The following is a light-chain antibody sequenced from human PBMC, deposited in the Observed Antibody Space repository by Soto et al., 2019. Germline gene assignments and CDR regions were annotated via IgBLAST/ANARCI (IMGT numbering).Light chain of an antibody. CDR3: QQRSIWPPIT. CDR1: QSVSSY. Sequence: EIVLTQSPATLSLSPGERATLSCRASQSVSSYLAWYHQKAGQAPRLLIYDASNRATGIPARFSGSGSGTDFTLNISRLEPEDFAVYYCQQRSIWPPITFGQGTRLEIK. CDR2: DAS. V-gene: IGKV3-11*01. J-gene: IGKJ5*01.